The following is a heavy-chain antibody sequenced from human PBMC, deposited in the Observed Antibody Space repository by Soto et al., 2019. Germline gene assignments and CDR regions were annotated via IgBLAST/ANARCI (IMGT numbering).Heavy chain of an antibody. CDR1: GFTFSSYA. CDR3: AKDIEMATMNYYYYGMDV. J-gene: IGHJ6*02. CDR2: ISGSGGST. D-gene: IGHD5-12*01. V-gene: IGHV3-23*01. Sequence: GGSLRLSCAASGFTFSSYAMSWVRQAPGKGLEWVSAISGSGGSTYYADSVKGRFTISRDNSKNTLYLQMNSLRAEDTAVYYCAKDIEMATMNYYYYGMDVWGQGTTVTVSS.